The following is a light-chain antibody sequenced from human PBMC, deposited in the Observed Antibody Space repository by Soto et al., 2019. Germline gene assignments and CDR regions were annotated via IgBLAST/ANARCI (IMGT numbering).Light chain of an antibody. Sequence: EIVLTQSPGTLSLSVGERATLSCRASQSVSSSYLAWYQKKPGQAPRLLIYGTSSRATGIPVRFSGSGSGTDFTLTISRLEPEDFAVYYCQQYGTSRYSFGQGTKLEI. J-gene: IGKJ2*03. CDR2: GTS. CDR1: QSVSSSY. V-gene: IGKV3-20*01. CDR3: QQYGTSRYS.